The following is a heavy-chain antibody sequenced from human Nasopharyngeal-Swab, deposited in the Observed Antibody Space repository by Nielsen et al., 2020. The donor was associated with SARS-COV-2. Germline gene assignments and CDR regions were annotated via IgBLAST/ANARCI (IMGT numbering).Heavy chain of an antibody. D-gene: IGHD3-22*01. CDR2: VYYSGST. J-gene: IGHJ4*02. Sequence: SETLSLTCGVSGGSISSDGYSWSWIRRPPGKGLEWIGYVYYSGSTYYSPSLKSRLIISVDTSNNQFSLKLISVTAADTAVYYCARGYYSDTSGYYHDYWGQGTMVTVSS. V-gene: IGHV4-30-4*07. CDR3: ARGYYSDTSGYYHDY. CDR1: GGSISSDGYS.